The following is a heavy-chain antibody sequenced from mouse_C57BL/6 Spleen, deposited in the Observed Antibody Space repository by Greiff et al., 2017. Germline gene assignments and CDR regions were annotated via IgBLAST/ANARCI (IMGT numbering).Heavy chain of an antibody. CDR2: ISDGGSYT. CDR3: ARGGYYYGSSYRYAMDY. CDR1: GFTFSSYA. J-gene: IGHJ4*01. Sequence: DVHLVESGGGLVKPGGSLKLSCAASGFTFSSYAMSWVRQTPEKRLEWVATISDGGSYTYYPDNVKGRFTISRDNAKNNLYLQMSHLKSEDTAMYYCARGGYYYGSSYRYAMDYWGQGTSVTVSS. V-gene: IGHV5-4*01. D-gene: IGHD1-1*01.